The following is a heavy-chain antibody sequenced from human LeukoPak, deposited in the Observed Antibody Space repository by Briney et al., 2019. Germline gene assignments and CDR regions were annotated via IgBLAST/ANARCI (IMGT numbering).Heavy chain of an antibody. J-gene: IGHJ4*02. D-gene: IGHD3-22*01. Sequence: GGSLRLSCAASGFTFSSYAMSWVRQAPGKGMEWVSAISGSGGSTYYADSVKGRFTISRDNSKNTLYLQMNSLRAEDTAVYYCAKGIYYYDSSGSDYWGQGTLVTVSS. CDR3: AKGIYYYDSSGSDY. CDR2: ISGSGGST. V-gene: IGHV3-23*01. CDR1: GFTFSSYA.